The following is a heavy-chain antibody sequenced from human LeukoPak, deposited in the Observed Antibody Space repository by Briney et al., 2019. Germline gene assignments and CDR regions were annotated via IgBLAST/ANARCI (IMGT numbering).Heavy chain of an antibody. J-gene: IGHJ6*02. CDR1: GGTFTSYA. Sequence: ASVKVSCKASGGTFTSYAISWVRQAPGQGLEWMGGIIPIFGTANYAQKFQGSVTITADESTSTAYMELSSLRSEDTAVYYCARVFLAGTYGMDVWGQGTTVTVSS. V-gene: IGHV1-69*13. D-gene: IGHD1-1*01. CDR2: IIPIFGTA. CDR3: ARVFLAGTYGMDV.